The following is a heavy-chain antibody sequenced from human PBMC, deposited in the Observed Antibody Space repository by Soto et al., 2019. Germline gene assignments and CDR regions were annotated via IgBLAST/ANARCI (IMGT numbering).Heavy chain of an antibody. CDR3: AKGLPGAAGTEGYFDY. CDR2: INTDGSVT. CDR1: GFTFSSHW. D-gene: IGHD6-13*01. J-gene: IGHJ4*02. Sequence: GGSLRLSCAASGFTFSSHWMYWIRQAPGKGLVWVSRINTDGSVTTYADSVKGRFTISRDNAKNTLYLQMNSLRAEDTAVYYCAKGLPGAAGTEGYFDYWGQGTLVTVSS. V-gene: IGHV3-74*01.